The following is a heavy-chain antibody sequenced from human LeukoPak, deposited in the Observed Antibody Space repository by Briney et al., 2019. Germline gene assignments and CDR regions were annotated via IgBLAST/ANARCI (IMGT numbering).Heavy chain of an antibody. V-gene: IGHV4-59*01. J-gene: IGHJ4*02. Sequence: PETLSLTCTVSGGSISSYYWSWIRQPPGKGLEWIGYIYYRGNTNYNPSLKSRVTISVDMSKNQFSLKLSSVTAADTAVYYCTRGGYNYDSPPGDPFDYWGQGTLVTVSS. CDR2: IYYRGNT. D-gene: IGHD5-18*01. CDR3: TRGGYNYDSPPGDPFDY. CDR1: GGSISSYY.